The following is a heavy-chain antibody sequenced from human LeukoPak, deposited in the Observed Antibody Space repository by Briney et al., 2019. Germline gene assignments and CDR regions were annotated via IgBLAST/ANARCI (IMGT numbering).Heavy chain of an antibody. CDR1: GYSISSGYY. CDR2: IYHSGST. V-gene: IGHV4-38-2*02. CDR3: ARGAGGYYDFWSGNKYYYYYYYMDV. D-gene: IGHD3-3*01. J-gene: IGHJ6*03. Sequence: SETLSLTCTVSGYSISSGYYWGWIRQPPGKGLEWFRSIYHSGSTYYNPSLKSRVTISVDTSKNQFSLKLSSVTAADTAVYYCARGAGGYYDFWSGNKYYYYYYYMDVWGKGTTVTVSS.